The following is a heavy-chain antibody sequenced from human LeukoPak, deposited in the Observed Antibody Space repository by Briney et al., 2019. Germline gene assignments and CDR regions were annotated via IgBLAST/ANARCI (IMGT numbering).Heavy chain of an antibody. Sequence: GGSLRLSCAASGFTFSSYAMSWVRQAPGKGLEDVSAISSDGINTYYASSVKGRFTISRDNSKNTVFLQMGSLRDEDMAVYYCARRYCGETDCSPFDYWGQGPLVTVSS. CDR2: ISSDGINT. D-gene: IGHD2-21*01. V-gene: IGHV3-64*01. J-gene: IGHJ4*02. CDR1: GFTFSSYA. CDR3: ARRYCGETDCSPFDY.